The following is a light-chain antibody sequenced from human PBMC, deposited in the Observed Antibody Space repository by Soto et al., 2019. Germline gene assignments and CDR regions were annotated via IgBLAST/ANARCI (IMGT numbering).Light chain of an antibody. Sequence: EIVLTQSPATLSLSPGERATLSCRASQSVSIYLAWYQQKPGQAPRLLIYDASNRATGIPARFSGGGTGTDFTLTISRLEPEDFAVYYCQQYGGSPITFGQGTRLVIK. V-gene: IGKV3-11*01. CDR3: QQYGGSPIT. CDR2: DAS. J-gene: IGKJ5*01. CDR1: QSVSIY.